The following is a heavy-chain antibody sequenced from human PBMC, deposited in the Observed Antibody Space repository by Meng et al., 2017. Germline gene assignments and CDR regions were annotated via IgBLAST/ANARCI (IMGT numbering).Heavy chain of an antibody. CDR1: GYIFASYG. CDR2: INSYSGDT. Sequence: QVQLVQSGAEVKKPGASVKVSCKASGYIFASYGIHWVRQAPGQGLEWIGWINSYSGDTNYTQTLQGRVTLTKGPSTSTAYMELRSLRSDDTAVYYCAREERGSGDSWGQGTLVTVSS. CDR3: AREERGSGDS. D-gene: IGHD3-22*01. V-gene: IGHV1-18*01. J-gene: IGHJ5*02.